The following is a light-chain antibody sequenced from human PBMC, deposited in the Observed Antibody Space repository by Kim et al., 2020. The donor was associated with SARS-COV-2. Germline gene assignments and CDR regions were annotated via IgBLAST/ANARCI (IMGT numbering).Light chain of an antibody. J-gene: IGLJ2*01. CDR2: SDA. CDR3: AAWDDSLNGVI. CDR1: RSNERSNA. V-gene: IGLV1-44*01. Sequence: GPRCTLLCFGSRSNERSNAVNGYQQLPGTAPKLLIDSDAHRPSGVPDRFSGSKSGTSASLAISGLQSEDEADYYCAAWDDSLNGVIFGGGTQLTVL.